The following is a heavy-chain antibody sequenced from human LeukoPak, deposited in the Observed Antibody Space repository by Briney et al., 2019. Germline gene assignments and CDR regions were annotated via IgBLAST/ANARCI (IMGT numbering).Heavy chain of an antibody. V-gene: IGHV4-59*01. Sequence: PSETLSLTCTVSGGSISSYYWSWIRQPPGKGLEWIGYIYYSGYTNYNPSLKSRVTISVDTSKNQFSLKLSSVTAADTAVYYCARTTMVRGTYYMDVWGKGTTVTISS. CDR2: IYYSGYT. D-gene: IGHD3-10*01. CDR1: GGSISSYY. J-gene: IGHJ6*03. CDR3: ARTTMVRGTYYMDV.